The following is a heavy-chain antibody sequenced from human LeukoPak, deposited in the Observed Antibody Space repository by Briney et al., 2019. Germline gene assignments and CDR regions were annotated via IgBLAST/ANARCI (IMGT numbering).Heavy chain of an antibody. CDR2: IYPSDSDT. J-gene: IGHJ2*01. CDR3: ARRRFYDPSGAHWYFDI. CDR1: GYSFDSYW. V-gene: IGHV5-51*01. Sequence: GESLKISCQGSGYSFDSYWIAWVRQMPGKGLEWMGIIYPSDSDTTYSPSFQGQVTISADKSINTAYLQWSSLKASDTAMHYCARRRFYDPSGAHWYFDIWGRGTLVTVSS. D-gene: IGHD2-15*01.